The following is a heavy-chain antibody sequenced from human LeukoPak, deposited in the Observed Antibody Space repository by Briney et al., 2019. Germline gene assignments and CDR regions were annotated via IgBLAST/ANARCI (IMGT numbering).Heavy chain of an antibody. CDR3: ARDKDSSSWYMNAFDV. Sequence: SVKVSCKASGGTFSSYAISWVRQAPGQGLEWMGGIIPIFGTANYAQKFQGRVTITADESTSTAYMELSSLRSEDTAVYYCARDKDSSSWYMNAFDVWGQGTMVTVSS. CDR2: IIPIFGTA. D-gene: IGHD6-13*01. J-gene: IGHJ3*01. V-gene: IGHV1-69*13. CDR1: GGTFSSYA.